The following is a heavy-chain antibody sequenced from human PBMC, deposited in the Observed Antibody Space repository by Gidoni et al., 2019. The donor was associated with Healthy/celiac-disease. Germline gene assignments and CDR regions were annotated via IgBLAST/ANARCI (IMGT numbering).Heavy chain of an antibody. CDR1: GFSLSTSGVG. D-gene: IGHD3-22*01. J-gene: IGHJ4*02. Sequence: QITLKESGPTLVKPTQTLTLTCTFSGFSLSTSGVGVGWIRQPPGKALEWLALIYWDDDKRYSPSLKSRLTITKDTSKNQVVLTMTNMDPVDTATYYCAHSLGGYYYDSSGYPLRYFDYWGQGTLVTVSS. CDR3: AHSLGGYYYDSSGYPLRYFDY. CDR2: IYWDDDK. V-gene: IGHV2-5*02.